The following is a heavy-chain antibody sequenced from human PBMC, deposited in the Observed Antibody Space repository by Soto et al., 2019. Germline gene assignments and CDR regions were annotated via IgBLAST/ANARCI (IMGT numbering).Heavy chain of an antibody. CDR1: GFTFTTYA. CDR3: VKEGYCNGGTCYIDN. J-gene: IGHJ4*02. Sequence: EVQLLDGGGGLVQPGGSLRLSCTVSGFTFTTYAMGWVRQAPGKGLEWVSGISGSGGTTYYADSVKGHFTISRDNSKNTVYLQMNSLRAEDSGVYYCVKEGYCNGGTCYIDNWGQGTLVTVSS. CDR2: ISGSGGTT. D-gene: IGHD2-15*01. V-gene: IGHV3-23*01.